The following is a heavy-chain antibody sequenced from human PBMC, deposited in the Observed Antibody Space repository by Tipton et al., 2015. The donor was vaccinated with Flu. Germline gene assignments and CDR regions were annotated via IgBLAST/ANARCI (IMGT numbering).Heavy chain of an antibody. Sequence: TLSLTCTVSGGSISRGGYYWSWIRQHPGKGLEWIGTVSRTGSTIYNPSLMSRVTISIDTSKNQFSLKMKSVTATDMAVYYCARRDYSNYVSDPKSWFDPWGQGTLVAVSS. V-gene: IGHV4-39*01. CDR3: ARRDYSNYVSDPKSWFDP. D-gene: IGHD4-11*01. CDR1: GGSISRGGYY. J-gene: IGHJ5*02. CDR2: VSRTGST.